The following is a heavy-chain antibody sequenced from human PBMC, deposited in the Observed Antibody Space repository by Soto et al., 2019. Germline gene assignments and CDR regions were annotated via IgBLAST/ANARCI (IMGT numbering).Heavy chain of an antibody. CDR3: ARGPSGDKIDS. V-gene: IGHV4-30-2*05. Sequence: PSETRSLTCPVSGGSISSTGSCWRWIRESPYKGLEWIGHIYDGGTTYSSPSLKGRVTISADTSETQFSLKLSSVSAADTAVYYCARGPSGDKIDSWGQGIQVT. J-gene: IGHJ4*02. CDR1: GGSISSTGSC. D-gene: IGHD7-27*01. CDR2: IYDGGTT.